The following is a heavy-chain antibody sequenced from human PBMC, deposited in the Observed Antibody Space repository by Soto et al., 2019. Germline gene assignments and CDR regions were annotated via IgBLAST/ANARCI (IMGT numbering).Heavy chain of an antibody. CDR1: GFIFSTYT. J-gene: IGHJ4*02. D-gene: IGHD3-9*01. V-gene: IGHV3-23*01. CDR3: AKDRRPDGIWTFDC. Sequence: EMQLLESGGHLVQPGGSLRLSCAASGFIFSTYTMNWVRQAPGKGLEWVSAIGGGDGYTYYADSVKGRFTISRDNSKNILFLQMSALRAEDTALYYCAKDRRPDGIWTFDCWGQGTLVTVSS. CDR2: IGGGDGYT.